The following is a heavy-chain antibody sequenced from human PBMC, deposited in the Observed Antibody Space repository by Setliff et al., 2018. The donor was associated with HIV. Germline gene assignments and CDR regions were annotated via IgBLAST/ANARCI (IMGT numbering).Heavy chain of an antibody. CDR1: GYTFSSYG. CDR2: ISAYNGNT. J-gene: IGHJ3*02. D-gene: IGHD3-3*01. V-gene: IGHV1-18*01. Sequence: ASVKVSCKASGYTFSSYGISWVRQAPGQGVEWMGWISAYNGNTNYAQKLQGRVTMTTDTSTSTAYMELRSLRSDDTAVCYCARGYYNFWSGYYDSRFPNPIDAFDIWGQGTMVTVS. CDR3: ARGYYNFWSGYYDSRFPNPIDAFDI.